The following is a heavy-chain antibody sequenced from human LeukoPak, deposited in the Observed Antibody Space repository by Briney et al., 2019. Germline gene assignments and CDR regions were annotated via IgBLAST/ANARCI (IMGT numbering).Heavy chain of an antibody. CDR1: GGSISSYY. J-gene: IGHJ6*02. Sequence: SETLSLTCTVSGGSISSYYWSWIRQPPGKGLEWIGEINHSGSTDYNPSLKSRVTISVDTSKNQFSLKLSSVTAADTAVYYCARGRRWAGYCSGGSCYSVAYGMDVWGQGTTVTVSS. D-gene: IGHD2-15*01. CDR3: ARGRRWAGYCSGGSCYSVAYGMDV. V-gene: IGHV4-34*01. CDR2: INHSGST.